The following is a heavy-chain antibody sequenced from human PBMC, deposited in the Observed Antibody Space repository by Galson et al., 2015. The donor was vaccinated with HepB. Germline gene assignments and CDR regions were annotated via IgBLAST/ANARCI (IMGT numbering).Heavy chain of an antibody. D-gene: IGHD3-22*01. CDR2: ISAGDGRNT. CDR1: GLIFSNSV. Sequence: SLILSCADAGLIFSNSVMHWVRQAPGKGLEWVALISAGDGRNTNYADSVRGRFTISRDNSKNKLFLGMNSLRAEDTAVYYCAREGFSSGHAGIFDCWGQGTLVTVSS. CDR3: AREGFSSGHAGIFDC. V-gene: IGHV3-30*04. J-gene: IGHJ4*02.